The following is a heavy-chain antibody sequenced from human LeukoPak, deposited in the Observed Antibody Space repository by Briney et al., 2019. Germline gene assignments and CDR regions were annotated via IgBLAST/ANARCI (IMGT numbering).Heavy chain of an antibody. CDR1: GASISTATYY. Sequence: PSETLSLTCTVSGASISTATYYWGWIRQSPGKGLVWLAKIYYSGSTYYNPYLMSRVTISIDMSKNQFSLNLSSVTAADTALYYCARVDHYYFYMDVWGKGTTVTVSS. V-gene: IGHV4-39*01. CDR2: IYYSGST. J-gene: IGHJ6*03. CDR3: ARVDHYYFYMDV.